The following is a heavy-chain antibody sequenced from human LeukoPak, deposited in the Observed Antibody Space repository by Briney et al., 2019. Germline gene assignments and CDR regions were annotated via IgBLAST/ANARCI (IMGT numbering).Heavy chain of an antibody. CDR2: INPNSGGT. CDR1: GYTFTGYY. CDR3: AREALGSSYSSSWYGFDY. V-gene: IGHV1-2*02. D-gene: IGHD6-13*01. J-gene: IGHJ4*02. Sequence: ASVKVSCKASGYTFTGYYMHWVRQAPGQGLEWMGWINPNSGGTNYAQKFQGRVTMTRDTSISTAYMELSRLRSDDTAVYYCAREALGSSYSSSWYGFDYWGQGTLVTVSS.